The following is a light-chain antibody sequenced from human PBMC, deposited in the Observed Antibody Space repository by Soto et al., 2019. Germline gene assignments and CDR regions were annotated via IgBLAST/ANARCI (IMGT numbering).Light chain of an antibody. J-gene: IGKJ1*01. V-gene: IGKV1-39*01. CDR2: AAS. CDR3: HQSYITPWT. CDR1: QSVSRY. Sequence: DIHMTQSPSSLSASVGDRFTITCRASQSVSRYLSWYQQRPGKAPNLLIYAASSLQSGVPSRFSGSGSGADFTLTISSLQPEDFATYYCHQSYITPWTFGQGTKVDIK.